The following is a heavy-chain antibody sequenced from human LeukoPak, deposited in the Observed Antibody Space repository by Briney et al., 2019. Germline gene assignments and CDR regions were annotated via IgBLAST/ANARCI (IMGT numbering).Heavy chain of an antibody. Sequence: GASVKVSCKATGYTFTSYHVHWVRQAPGQGLEWMGWINPNSGGTNYAQKFQGRVTMTRDTSISTAYMELSRLRSDDTAVYYCARDVTGDGGYWGQGTLVTVSS. CDR1: GYTFTSYH. J-gene: IGHJ4*02. V-gene: IGHV1-2*02. CDR3: ARDVTGDGGY. CDR2: INPNSGGT. D-gene: IGHD7-27*01.